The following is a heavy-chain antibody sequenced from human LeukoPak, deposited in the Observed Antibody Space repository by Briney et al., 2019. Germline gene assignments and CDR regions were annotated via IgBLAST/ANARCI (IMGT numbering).Heavy chain of an antibody. D-gene: IGHD6-6*01. CDR3: ANYYYSSSSPFDY. CDR2: ISSSSSTI. V-gene: IGHV3-48*01. J-gene: IGHJ4*02. CDR1: GFTFSSYS. Sequence: GGSLRLSCAASGFTFSSYSMNWVRQAPGKGLEWVSYISSSSSTIYYADSVKGRFTISRDNSKNTLYLQMNSLRAEDTAVYYCANYYYSSSSPFDYWGQGTLVTVSS.